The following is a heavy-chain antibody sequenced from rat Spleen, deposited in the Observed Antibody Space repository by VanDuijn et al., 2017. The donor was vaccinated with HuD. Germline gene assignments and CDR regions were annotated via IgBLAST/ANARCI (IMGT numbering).Heavy chain of an antibody. CDR1: GFTFSDYY. CDR2: ISYDGSST. Sequence: EVQLVESDGGLVQPGRSLKLSCEASGFTFSDYYMAWVRQAPTKGLEWVATISYDGSSTYYRDSVKGRFTISRDNAKSTLYLQMDSLRSEDTATYYCARHKLDSSYIYAYWYFDFWGPGTMVTVSS. CDR3: ARHKLDSSYIYAYWYFDF. V-gene: IGHV5-29*01. J-gene: IGHJ1*01. D-gene: IGHD1-2*01.